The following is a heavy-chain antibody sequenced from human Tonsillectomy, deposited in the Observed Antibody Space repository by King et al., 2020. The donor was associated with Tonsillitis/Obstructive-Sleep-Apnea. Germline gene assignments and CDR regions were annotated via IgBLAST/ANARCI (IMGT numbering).Heavy chain of an antibody. CDR2: INAVNGNT. V-gene: IGHV1-3*01. CDR1: GYIFTTYA. CDR3: ARDPPHNILTGYKYYFDY. D-gene: IGHD3-9*01. Sequence: QLVQSGAEVKKPGASVKVSCKASGYIFTTYAMHWVRQAPGQSLEWMGWINAVNGNTKYSRKFQGRVTITRDTSASTAYMELSGLISEDTAVYYCARDPPHNILTGYKYYFDYWGQGTLVTVSS. J-gene: IGHJ4*02.